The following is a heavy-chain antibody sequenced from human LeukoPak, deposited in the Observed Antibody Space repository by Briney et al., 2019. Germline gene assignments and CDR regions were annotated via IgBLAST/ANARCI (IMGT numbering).Heavy chain of an antibody. J-gene: IGHJ5*02. CDR1: GFTFSGFG. CDR2: ISTSSSYI. D-gene: IGHD3-10*01. CDR3: ARGAYGSGSYGDNWFDP. Sequence: GGSLRLSCAASGFTFSGFGMNWVRQAPGKGLAWVSSISTSSSYIYYADSLKGRFTISRDNAKNSLYLQMNSLRAEDTAVYYCARGAYGSGSYGDNWFDPWGQGTLVTVSS. V-gene: IGHV3-21*01.